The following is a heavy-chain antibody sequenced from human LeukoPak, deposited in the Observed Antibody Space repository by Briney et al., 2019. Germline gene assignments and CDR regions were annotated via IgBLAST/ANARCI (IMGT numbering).Heavy chain of an antibody. V-gene: IGHV3-23*01. D-gene: IGHD3-22*01. J-gene: IGHJ4*02. CDR3: AKDLGYYYDSSGPWDY. Sequence: GGSLRLSCAASGFTFSSYAMSWVRQAPGKGLEWVSAISGSGGSTYYADSVKGRFTIPRDNSKNTLYLQMNSLRAEDTAVYYCAKDLGYYYDSSGPWDYWGQGTLVTVSS. CDR1: GFTFSSYA. CDR2: ISGSGGST.